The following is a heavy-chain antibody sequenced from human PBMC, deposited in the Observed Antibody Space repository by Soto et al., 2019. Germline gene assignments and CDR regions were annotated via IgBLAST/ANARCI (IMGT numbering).Heavy chain of an antibody. CDR3: VVAFSSGRMDV. CDR1: GFTFSSYA. D-gene: IGHD6-19*01. V-gene: IGHV3-23*01. CDR2: ISGSGGST. Sequence: EVQLLESGGGLVQPGGSLRLSCAASGFTFSSYAMSWVRQAPWQGLAWVSAISGSGGSTYYADSVKGRFTISRDNSKNTLYLQMNSLRAEDTAVYYCVVAFSSGRMDVWGQGTTVTVSS. J-gene: IGHJ6*02.